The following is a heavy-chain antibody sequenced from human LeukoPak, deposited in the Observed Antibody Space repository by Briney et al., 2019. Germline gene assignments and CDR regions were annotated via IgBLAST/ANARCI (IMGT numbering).Heavy chain of an antibody. CDR2: IDPSDSYT. CDR1: GYSFTSYW. Sequence: GESLKISCKGSGYSFTSYWISWVRQMPGEGLEWMGRIDPSDSYTNYSPSFQGHVTISADKSTSTAYLQWSSLKASDTAMYYCARQGCSGGSCYSDAWFDPWGQGTLVTVSS. D-gene: IGHD2-15*01. J-gene: IGHJ5*02. CDR3: ARQGCSGGSCYSDAWFDP. V-gene: IGHV5-10-1*01.